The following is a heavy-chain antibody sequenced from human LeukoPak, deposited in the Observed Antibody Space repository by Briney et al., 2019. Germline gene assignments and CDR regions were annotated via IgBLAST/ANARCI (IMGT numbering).Heavy chain of an antibody. CDR1: GGSISSSRYS. CDR3: ATVAREVVVS. J-gene: IGHJ5*02. Sequence: SETLSLTRTVSGGSISSSRYSWGWIRHPRGKGLEWIGYIFDSGSTHYNPSLKSRFTISVHTSKNKFSLKLSSVTAADTAVYCCATVAREVVVSWGQGTLVTVSS. CDR2: IFDSGST. D-gene: IGHD2-15*01. V-gene: IGHV4-61*05.